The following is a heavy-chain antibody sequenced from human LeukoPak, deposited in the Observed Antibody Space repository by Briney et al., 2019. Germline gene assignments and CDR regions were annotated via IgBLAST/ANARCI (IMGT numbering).Heavy chain of an antibody. J-gene: IGHJ4*02. Sequence: PGGSLRLSCAASGFTFSSYAMHWVRQAPGKGLEWVAVISYDGSNKYYADSVKGRFTISRDNSKNTLYLQMNSLRAEDTAVYYCARSPWGSSGYFDYWGQGTLVTVSS. D-gene: IGHD3-22*01. CDR1: GFTFSSYA. CDR3: ARSPWGSSGYFDY. V-gene: IGHV3-30-3*01. CDR2: ISYDGSNK.